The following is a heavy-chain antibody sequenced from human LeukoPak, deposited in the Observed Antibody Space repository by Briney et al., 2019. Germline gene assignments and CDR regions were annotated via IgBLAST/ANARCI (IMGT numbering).Heavy chain of an antibody. CDR2: IYYSGST. Sequence: SETLSLTCTVSGGSISSSSYYWGWIRQPPGKGLEWIGSIYYSGSTYYNPSLKSRVTISVDTSKNQFSLKLSSVTAADTAVYYCARVDWKIGYSYGTNFDYWGQGTLVTVSS. CDR1: GGSISSSSYY. CDR3: ARVDWKIGYSYGTNFDY. D-gene: IGHD5-18*01. J-gene: IGHJ4*02. V-gene: IGHV4-39*07.